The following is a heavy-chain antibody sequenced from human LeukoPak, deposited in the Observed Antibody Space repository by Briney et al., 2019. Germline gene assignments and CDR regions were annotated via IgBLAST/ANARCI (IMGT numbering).Heavy chain of an antibody. Sequence: GGSLRLSCAASGFTFSSYAMSWVRQAPGKGLEWVSAISGSGGSTYYADSVKGRFTISRDNSKNTLYLQMNSLRAEDTAVYYCAKDHRYSSSWYYFDYWGQGTLVTVSS. V-gene: IGHV3-23*01. CDR1: GFTFSSYA. D-gene: IGHD6-13*01. CDR2: ISGSGGST. CDR3: AKDHRYSSSWYYFDY. J-gene: IGHJ4*02.